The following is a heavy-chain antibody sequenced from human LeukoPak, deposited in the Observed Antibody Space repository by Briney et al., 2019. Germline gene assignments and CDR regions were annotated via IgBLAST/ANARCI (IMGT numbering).Heavy chain of an antibody. CDR1: GLTISSYD. CDR3: ARLSRDGYAFDY. Sequence: GYLRLNCATAGLTISSYDMNWVRQDPGKGLEWFSYISSSGSTIYYADSVKGRFTISRHNAKNSLYLQMNSLRAEDTAVYYCARLSRDGYAFDYWGQRTLVTVSS. V-gene: IGHV3-48*03. J-gene: IGHJ4*02. D-gene: IGHD5-24*01. CDR2: ISSSGSTI.